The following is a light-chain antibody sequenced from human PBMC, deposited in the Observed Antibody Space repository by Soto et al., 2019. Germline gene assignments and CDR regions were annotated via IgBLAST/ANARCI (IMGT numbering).Light chain of an antibody. CDR2: GTS. V-gene: IGKV3-20*01. Sequence: EIVLTQSPGTLSLSPGERATLSCRASQSVSSSFLAWYQQKPGQPPSLLIYGTSSRATGIPERFSGSGSGTDFTLTISRLEPEDFAVYYCQHYRSSWTFGRGTKVEVK. CDR3: QHYRSSWT. CDR1: QSVSSSF. J-gene: IGKJ1*01.